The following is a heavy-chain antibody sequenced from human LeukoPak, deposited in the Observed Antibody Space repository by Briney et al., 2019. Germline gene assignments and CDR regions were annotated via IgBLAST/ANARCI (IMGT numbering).Heavy chain of an antibody. J-gene: IGHJ4*02. CDR2: ISDRGGST. Sequence: GSLRLSCAASGFTFSTYAMSWVRQAPGKGLEWVSAISDRGGSTYYADSVKGRFTISRDNSKNTLYLQMSSLRAEDTAVYYCAKRGMTTIKEGFDYWGQGTLVTVSS. D-gene: IGHD5-24*01. V-gene: IGHV3-23*01. CDR3: AKRGMTTIKEGFDY. CDR1: GFTFSTYA.